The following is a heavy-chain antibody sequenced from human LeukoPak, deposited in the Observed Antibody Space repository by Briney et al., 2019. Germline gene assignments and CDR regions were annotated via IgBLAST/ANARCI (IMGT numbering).Heavy chain of an antibody. J-gene: IGHJ6*02. Sequence: PSETLSLTCAVSGGSISNYYLNWIRQPPGKGLEWIGYINYSGSTNYNPSLKSRVTISIDTSKNQFSLKLSSVTAADTAVYYCARDYFTSYYYYGMDVWGQGTTDTVSS. V-gene: IGHV4-59*01. CDR2: INYSGST. CDR1: GGSISNYY. CDR3: ARDYFTSYYYYGMDV. D-gene: IGHD2/OR15-2a*01.